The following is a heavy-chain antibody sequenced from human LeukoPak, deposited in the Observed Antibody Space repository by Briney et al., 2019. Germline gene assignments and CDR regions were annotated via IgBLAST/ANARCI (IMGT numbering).Heavy chain of an antibody. Sequence: SVKVSCKASGGTFSSHAISWVRQAPGQGLEWMGRIIPIFGIANYAQKFQGRVTITADKSTSTAYMELSSLRSEDTAVYYCASPREDTAMGQFDYWGQGTLVTVSS. D-gene: IGHD5-18*01. CDR1: GGTFSSHA. CDR2: IIPIFGIA. V-gene: IGHV1-69*04. CDR3: ASPREDTAMGQFDY. J-gene: IGHJ4*02.